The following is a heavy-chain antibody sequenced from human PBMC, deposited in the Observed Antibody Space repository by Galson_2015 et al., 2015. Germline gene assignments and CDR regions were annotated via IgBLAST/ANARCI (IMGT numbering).Heavy chain of an antibody. Sequence: SLRLSCAASGFTFSDYYMSWVRQVPGKGLEWVSVVYNGGSTYYADSVKGRFTISRDNSKNTLYLQMNSLRAEDTAVYYCARESMVTTAPLLDYWGQGTLVTVSS. D-gene: IGHD4-11*01. J-gene: IGHJ4*02. CDR3: ARESMVTTAPLLDY. V-gene: IGHV3-66*02. CDR1: GFTFSDYY. CDR2: VYNGGST.